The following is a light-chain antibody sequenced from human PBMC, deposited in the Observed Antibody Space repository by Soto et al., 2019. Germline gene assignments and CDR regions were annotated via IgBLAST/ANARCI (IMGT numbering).Light chain of an antibody. J-gene: IGKJ5*01. V-gene: IGKV3-15*01. CDR3: QQYNNWPPV. CDR1: QSVSSN. Sequence: EIVMTQSPATMSVSPGERATLSCRAGQSVSSNLAWYQQKPGQAPRLLIYGASTRATGIPARFSGSGSGTEFTLTISSLQSEDFAVYYCQQYNNWPPVFGQGTRLEIK. CDR2: GAS.